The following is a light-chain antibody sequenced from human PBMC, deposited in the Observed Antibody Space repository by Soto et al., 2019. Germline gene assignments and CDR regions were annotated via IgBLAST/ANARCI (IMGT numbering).Light chain of an antibody. J-gene: IGKJ1*01. V-gene: IGKV1-6*01. Sequence: AIQMTQSPSSLSASVGDRVTITCRASQGIKNDLGWYQQKPGKAPKLLIYAASSLQSGVPSRFSGSGSGTDFTLTISSLQPEDFASYYCQQDYSYPLTFGQGTKVEIK. CDR1: QGIKND. CDR3: QQDYSYPLT. CDR2: AAS.